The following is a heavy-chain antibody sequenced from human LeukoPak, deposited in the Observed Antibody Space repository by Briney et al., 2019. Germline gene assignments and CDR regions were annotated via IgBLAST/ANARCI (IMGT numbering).Heavy chain of an antibody. D-gene: IGHD3-22*01. CDR1: GFTFSSYA. CDR2: ISGSGGST. CDR3: AKQKGAYDSSGYYYGARAIDI. V-gene: IGHV3-23*01. J-gene: IGHJ3*02. Sequence: GGSLRLSCAASGFTFSSYAMSWVRQAPGKGLEWVSAISGSGGSTYYADSVKGRFTISRDNSKNTLYLQMNSLRAEDTAVYYCAKQKGAYDSSGYYYGARAIDIWGQGTMVTVSS.